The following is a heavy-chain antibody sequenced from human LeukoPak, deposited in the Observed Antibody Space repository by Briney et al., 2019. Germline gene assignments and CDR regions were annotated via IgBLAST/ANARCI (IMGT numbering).Heavy chain of an antibody. CDR3: ASSGSYYGSFAFDI. J-gene: IGHJ3*02. V-gene: IGHV1-8*01. Sequence: ASVKVSCKASGYTFTSYDINWVRQATGQGIEWMGWMNPNSGNTGYAQKFQGRVTMTRNTSISTAYMELSSLRSEDTAVYYCASSGSYYGSFAFDIWGQGTMVTVSS. CDR2: MNPNSGNT. CDR1: GYTFTSYD. D-gene: IGHD1-26*01.